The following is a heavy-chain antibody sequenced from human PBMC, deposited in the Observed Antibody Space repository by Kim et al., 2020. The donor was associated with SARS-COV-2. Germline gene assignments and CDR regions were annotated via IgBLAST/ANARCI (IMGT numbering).Heavy chain of an antibody. CDR3: ARAYYYDSSVYYYGMDV. D-gene: IGHD3-22*01. V-gene: IGHV4-34*01. Sequence: LKSRVTISVDTSKNQFSLKLSSVTAADTAVYYCARAYYYDSSVYYYGMDVWGQGTTVTVSS. J-gene: IGHJ6*02.